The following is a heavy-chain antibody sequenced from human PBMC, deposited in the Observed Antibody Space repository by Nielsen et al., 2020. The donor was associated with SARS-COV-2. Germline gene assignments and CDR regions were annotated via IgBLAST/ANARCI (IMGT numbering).Heavy chain of an antibody. CDR1: GFTVSSNY. Sequence: GESLKISCAASGFTVSSNYMSWVRQAPGKGLEWVSVIYSGGSTYYADSVKGRFTISRDNSKNTLYLRMNSLRAEDAAVYFCARDRSIYFYYGMDVWGQGTTVTVSS. J-gene: IGHJ6*02. V-gene: IGHV3-66*01. D-gene: IGHD2/OR15-2a*01. CDR3: ARDRSIYFYYGMDV. CDR2: IYSGGST.